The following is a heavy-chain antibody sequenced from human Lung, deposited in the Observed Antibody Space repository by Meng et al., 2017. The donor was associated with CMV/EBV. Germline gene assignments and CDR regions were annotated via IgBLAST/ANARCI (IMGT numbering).Heavy chain of an antibody. CDR1: GFTFSSYW. V-gene: IGHV3-74*01. CDR2: INSDGSST. CDR3: ARDKVRYYDFWSGYGGMDV. D-gene: IGHD3-3*01. J-gene: IGHJ6*02. Sequence: ESLKISCAASGFTFSSYWMHWVRQAPGKGLVWVSRINSDGSSTSYADSVKGRFTISRDNAKNTLYLQMNSLRAEDTAVYYCARDKVRYYDFWSGYGGMDVWGQGTXVTVSS.